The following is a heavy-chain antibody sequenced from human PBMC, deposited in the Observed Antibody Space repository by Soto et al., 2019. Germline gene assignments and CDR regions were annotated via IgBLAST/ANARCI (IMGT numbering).Heavy chain of an antibody. D-gene: IGHD6-19*01. CDR1: GGFISSGGYS. CDR2: IFHSGST. Sequence: QLQLQESGSGLVKPSQTLSLTCAVSGGFISSGGYSWSWIRQPPGKGLEWIGYIFHSGSTYYNASLKSRVTITVDGSKNQFSLKLTSVTAADTAVYYCAAGRVPGGWNFDYWGQGTLVTVSS. J-gene: IGHJ4*02. CDR3: AAGRVPGGWNFDY. V-gene: IGHV4-30-2*01.